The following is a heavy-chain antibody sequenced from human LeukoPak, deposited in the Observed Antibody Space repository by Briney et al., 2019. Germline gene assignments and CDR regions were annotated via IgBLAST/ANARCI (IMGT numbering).Heavy chain of an antibody. Sequence: SSETLSPTCTVSGGSISSYYWSWIRQPPGKGLEWIGYIYYSGSTNYNPSLKSRVTISVDTSKNQFSLKLSSVTAADTAVYYCARQSTVTKVWYFDLWGRGTLVTVSS. CDR1: GGSISSYY. J-gene: IGHJ2*01. V-gene: IGHV4-59*08. D-gene: IGHD4-17*01. CDR3: ARQSTVTKVWYFDL. CDR2: IYYSGST.